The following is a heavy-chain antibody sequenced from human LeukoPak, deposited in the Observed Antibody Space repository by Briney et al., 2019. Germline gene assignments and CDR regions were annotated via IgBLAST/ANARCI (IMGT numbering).Heavy chain of an antibody. Sequence: PEGSLRLSCAASGFTFSSYAMSWVRQAPGKGLEWVSAISGSGGSTYYADSVKGRFTISRDNSKNTLYLQMNSLRAEDTAVYYCAKSRRIGYGEPFDYWGQGTLVTVSS. CDR3: AKSRRIGYGEPFDY. CDR2: ISGSGGST. J-gene: IGHJ4*02. CDR1: GFTFSSYA. D-gene: IGHD4/OR15-4a*01. V-gene: IGHV3-23*01.